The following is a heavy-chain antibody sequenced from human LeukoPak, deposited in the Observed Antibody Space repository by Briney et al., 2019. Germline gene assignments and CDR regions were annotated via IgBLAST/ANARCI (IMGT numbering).Heavy chain of an antibody. CDR2: ISGSGGST. D-gene: IGHD3-9*01. V-gene: IGHV3-23*01. CDR1: GLTFSSYA. J-gene: IGHJ5*02. Sequence: GGSLRLSCAASGLTFSSYAMSWVRQAPGKGLEWVSAISGSGGSTYYADSVKGRFTISRDNSKNTLYLQMNSLRAEDTAVYYCAKGMETGYYSYNWFDPWGQGTLVTVSS. CDR3: AKGMETGYYSYNWFDP.